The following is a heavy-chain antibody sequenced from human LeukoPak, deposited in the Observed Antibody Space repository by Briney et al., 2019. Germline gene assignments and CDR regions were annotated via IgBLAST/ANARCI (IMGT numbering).Heavy chain of an antibody. V-gene: IGHV3-9*01. CDR3: AKDGMDV. Sequence: GRSLRLSCAASGFTFDDYAMHWVRQAPGKGLEWVSGISWNSGSIGYADSVKGRFTISRDNAKDSLYLQMNSLRAEDTALYYCAKDGMDVWGQGTTVTVSS. CDR1: GFTFDDYA. J-gene: IGHJ6*02. CDR2: ISWNSGSI.